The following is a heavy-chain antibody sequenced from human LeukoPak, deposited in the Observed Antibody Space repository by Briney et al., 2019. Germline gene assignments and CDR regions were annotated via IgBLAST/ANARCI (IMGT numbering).Heavy chain of an antibody. CDR3: ATNMASGRDY. Sequence: GASVKVSCKASGNSLISYDINWVRQATGQGLEWMAWMNPKTGNRGYAQRFQGRLTLTRNTSIGTAYMELSSLRSADTAVYFCATNMASGRDYWGQGTLITVSS. D-gene: IGHD2/OR15-2a*01. CDR1: GNSLISYD. CDR2: MNPKTGNR. J-gene: IGHJ4*02. V-gene: IGHV1-8*01.